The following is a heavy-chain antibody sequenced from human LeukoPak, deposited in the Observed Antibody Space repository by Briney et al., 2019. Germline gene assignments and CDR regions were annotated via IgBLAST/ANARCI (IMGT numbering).Heavy chain of an antibody. V-gene: IGHV4-59*01. J-gene: IGHJ5*02. CDR2: IYYSGST. CDR3: ASSTGTTRYNWFDP. D-gene: IGHD1-1*01. Sequence: SETLSLTCTVSGGSISSYYWSWIRQPPGKGLEWIGYIYYSGSTNYNPSLKSRVTISVDTSKNQFSLKLSSVTAADTAVYYCASSTGTTRYNWFDPWGQGTLVTVSS. CDR1: GGSISSYY.